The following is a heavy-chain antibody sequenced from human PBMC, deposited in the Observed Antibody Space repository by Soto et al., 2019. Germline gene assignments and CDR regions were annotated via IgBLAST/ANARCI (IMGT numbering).Heavy chain of an antibody. J-gene: IGHJ6*02. CDR2: IYTSGST. CDR3: ARDHPYCSSTSCYPYYYYYYGIDV. D-gene: IGHD2-2*01. CDR1: GGSISSYY. Sequence: QVQLQESGPGLVKPSETLSLTCTVSGGSISSYYWSWIRQPAGKGLEWIGRIYTSGSTNYNPSLKSRVTMSVDTSKNQFSLKLSSVTAADTAVYYCARDHPYCSSTSCYPYYYYYYGIDVWGQGTTVTVSS. V-gene: IGHV4-4*07.